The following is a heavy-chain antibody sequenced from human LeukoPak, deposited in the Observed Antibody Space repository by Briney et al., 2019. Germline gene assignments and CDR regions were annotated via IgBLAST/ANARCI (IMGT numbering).Heavy chain of an antibody. D-gene: IGHD5-24*01. CDR3: ARETPRRGETRDGYR. Sequence: GGSLRLSCAASGFTFSDYYMSWIRQAPGKGLECLANIKQDGSETYYADSVKGRFTISRDNAKNSLYLQMNSLRAEDTAVYYCARETPRRGETRDGYRWGQGTLVTVSS. J-gene: IGHJ4*02. CDR2: IKQDGSET. CDR1: GFTFSDYY. V-gene: IGHV3-7*01.